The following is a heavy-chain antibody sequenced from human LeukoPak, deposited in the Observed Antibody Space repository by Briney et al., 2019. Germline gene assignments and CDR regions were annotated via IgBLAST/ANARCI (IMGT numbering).Heavy chain of an antibody. CDR3: VRDYQFIQEV. V-gene: IGHV3-74*01. Sequence: GSLILSCVASGFPLSNYWMLWVRQAPGKGLMWVSLISTDGKSTRYAESVKGRFTISRDNAQNALYLQMDILRVEDTALYFCVRDYQFIQEVWGQGTTVTVSS. D-gene: IGHD2-2*01. CDR2: ISTDGKST. J-gene: IGHJ6*02. CDR1: GFPLSNYW.